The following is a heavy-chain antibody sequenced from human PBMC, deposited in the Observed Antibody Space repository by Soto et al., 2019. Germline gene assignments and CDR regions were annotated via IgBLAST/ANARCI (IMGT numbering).Heavy chain of an antibody. J-gene: IGHJ4*02. CDR2: IYNSQTT. Sequence: KASETLSLTCTVSGGSISSGDYYWNWIRQPPGKGLEWIGYIYNSQTTYYNPSLKRRLTISLDTSKTHFSLKLSSVTAADTAVYYCARASGYSSLFDFWGQGTLVTVSA. CDR1: GGSISSGDYY. V-gene: IGHV4-30-4*01. D-gene: IGHD5-18*01. CDR3: ARASGYSSLFDF.